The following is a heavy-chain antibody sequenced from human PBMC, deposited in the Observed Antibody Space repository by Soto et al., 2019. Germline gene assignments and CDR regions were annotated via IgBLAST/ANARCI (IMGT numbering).Heavy chain of an antibody. CDR1: GFTFSSYD. CDR3: ARGEGGITIFGAYYYGMDV. Sequence: GGSLRLSCAASGFTFSSYDMHWVRQATGKGLEWVSAIGTAGDTYYPGSVKGRFTIFRENAKNSLYLQMNSLRAGDTAVYYCARGEGGITIFGAYYYGMDVWGQGTTVTVSS. D-gene: IGHD3-3*01. CDR2: IGTAGDT. J-gene: IGHJ6*02. V-gene: IGHV3-13*01.